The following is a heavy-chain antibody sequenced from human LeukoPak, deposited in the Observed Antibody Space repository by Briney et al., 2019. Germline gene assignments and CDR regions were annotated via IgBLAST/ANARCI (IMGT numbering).Heavy chain of an antibody. CDR2: ISAYNGNT. CDR3: ARERYIGTTGTTGAFDI. Sequence: GASVKVSCKASGYTFTSYGISWVRQAPGQGLEWMGWISAYNGNTNYAQKLQGRVTMTTDTSTSTAYMELRSLRSDDTAVYYCARERYIGTTGTTGAFDIWGQGTMVTVSS. CDR1: GYTFTSYG. J-gene: IGHJ3*02. D-gene: IGHD1-1*01. V-gene: IGHV1-18*01.